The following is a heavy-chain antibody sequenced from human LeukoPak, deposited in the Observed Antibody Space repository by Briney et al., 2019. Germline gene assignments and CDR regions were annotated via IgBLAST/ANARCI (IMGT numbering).Heavy chain of an antibody. Sequence: GGSLRLSCAASGFTFSSYAMSWVRQAPGKGLEWVSAISGSGGSTYYADSVKGRFTISRDNSKNTLYLQMNSLRAEDTAVYYCATDTVTTDYYHYGMDVWGQGTTVTVSS. CDR2: ISGSGGST. V-gene: IGHV3-23*01. D-gene: IGHD4-4*01. CDR1: GFTFSSYA. J-gene: IGHJ6*02. CDR3: ATDTVTTDYYHYGMDV.